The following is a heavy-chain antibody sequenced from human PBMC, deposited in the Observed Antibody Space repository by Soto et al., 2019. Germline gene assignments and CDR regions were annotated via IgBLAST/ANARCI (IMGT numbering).Heavy chain of an antibody. Sequence: ASVKVSCKAPGYTFTSYSMYWPRHAPGQGLEWMGIINPSGGSTSYAQKFQGRVTMTRDTSTSTVYMELSSLRSEDTAVYYCASQGNQFGDYAFDIWGQGTMVTVSS. J-gene: IGHJ3*02. CDR2: INPSGGST. V-gene: IGHV1-46*03. CDR1: GYTFTSYS. D-gene: IGHD3-10*01. CDR3: ASQGNQFGDYAFDI.